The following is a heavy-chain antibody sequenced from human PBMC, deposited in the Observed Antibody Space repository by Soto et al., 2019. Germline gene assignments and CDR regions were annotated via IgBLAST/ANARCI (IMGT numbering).Heavy chain of an antibody. CDR2: INPNSGGT. Sequence: ASVKVSCKASGYTFTDYYMHWVRQAPGQGLEWMGWINPNSGGTNYVQKFQGRVTMTRDTSISTAYMELGGLRSDDTAVYYCARDNYFDYWGQGTLVTVSS. CDR1: GYTFTDYY. CDR3: ARDNYFDY. V-gene: IGHV1-2*02. J-gene: IGHJ4*02.